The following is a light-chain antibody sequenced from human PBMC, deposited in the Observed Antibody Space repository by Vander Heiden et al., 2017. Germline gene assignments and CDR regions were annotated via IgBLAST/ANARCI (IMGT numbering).Light chain of an antibody. Sequence: SSELTQDPAVSVALGQTVRITCQGDSLRSYYASWYQQKPGQAPVLVIYGKNNRPSGSPDRFSGSSSGNTASLTITGAQAEDEADYYCNSRDSSGDPYVVFGGGTKLTVL. CDR3: NSRDSSGDPYVV. CDR1: SLRSYY. J-gene: IGLJ2*01. V-gene: IGLV3-19*01. CDR2: GKN.